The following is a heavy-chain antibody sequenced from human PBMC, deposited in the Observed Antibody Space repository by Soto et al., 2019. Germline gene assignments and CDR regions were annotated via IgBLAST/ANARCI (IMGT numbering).Heavy chain of an antibody. J-gene: IGHJ6*02. CDR2: IYPGDSDS. Sequence: GVSLKISRQGSGYSFTTYWIGWVRQMPGKGLEWMGIIYPGDSDSIYSPSFQGQVTISADKSISTAYLQWSSLRASDTAMYYCARQGVESTSGNYGMDVWGQGTTVTVPS. CDR3: ARQGVESTSGNYGMDV. D-gene: IGHD3-3*01. V-gene: IGHV5-51*01. CDR1: GYSFTTYW.